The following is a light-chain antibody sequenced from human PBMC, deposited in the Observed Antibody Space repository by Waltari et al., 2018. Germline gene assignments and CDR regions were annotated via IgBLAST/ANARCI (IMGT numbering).Light chain of an antibody. CDR3: YQHSSGYT. Sequence: IILTQSPATLSLSPGERATLSCRASQSVSSYLAWYQQKPGQAPRLLIYGASSRATGIPDRFSGSGSGTDFTLTISSLEPEDVGVYHCYQHSSGYTFGPGTKLDIQ. J-gene: IGKJ3*01. CDR1: QSVSSY. CDR2: GAS. V-gene: IGKV3-11*01.